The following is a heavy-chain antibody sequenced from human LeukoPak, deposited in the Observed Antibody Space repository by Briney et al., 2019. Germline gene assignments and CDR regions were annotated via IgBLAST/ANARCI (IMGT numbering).Heavy chain of an antibody. Sequence: ASVKVSCKASGYTFTSYAMHWVRQAPGQRLEWMGWINAGNGNTKYSQKFQGRVTITRDTSASTAYMELSSLRSDDTAVYYCARVRPPREAAAGIGYWGQGTLVTVSS. V-gene: IGHV1-3*01. J-gene: IGHJ4*02. CDR1: GYTFTSYA. CDR2: INAGNGNT. CDR3: ARVRPPREAAAGIGY. D-gene: IGHD6-13*01.